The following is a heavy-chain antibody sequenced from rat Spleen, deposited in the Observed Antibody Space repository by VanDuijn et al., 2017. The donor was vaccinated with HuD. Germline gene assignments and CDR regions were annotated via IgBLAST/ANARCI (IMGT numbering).Heavy chain of an antibody. J-gene: IGHJ3*01. CDR2: ISSGGGGT. CDR1: GFTFSTFP. CDR3: SRHGYTTDYLNWFAY. D-gene: IGHD1-6*01. Sequence: EVQLVESGGGLVQPGRSLKLSCAASGFTFSTFPMAWVRQAPKKGLEWVASISSGGGGTYYPDSVKGRFTISRDNAKSTLYLQMDSLRSEDTATYYCSRHGYTTDYLNWFAYWGQGTLVAVSS. V-gene: IGHV5-25*01.